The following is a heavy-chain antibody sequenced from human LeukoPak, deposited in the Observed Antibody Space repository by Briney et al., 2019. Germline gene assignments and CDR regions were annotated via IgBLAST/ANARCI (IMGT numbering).Heavy chain of an antibody. CDR2: ISTATV. V-gene: IGHV3-48*04. CDR1: GFTFSSYS. J-gene: IGHJ4*02. CDR3: ARDFSNGDYEEILDY. Sequence: GGSLRLSCAASGFTFSSYSMSWVRQAPGKGLEWVSYISTATVYYADSVKGRFTISRDNAKNSLYLQMNSLRAEDTAVYYCARDFSNGDYEEILDYWGQGTLVTVSS. D-gene: IGHD4-17*01.